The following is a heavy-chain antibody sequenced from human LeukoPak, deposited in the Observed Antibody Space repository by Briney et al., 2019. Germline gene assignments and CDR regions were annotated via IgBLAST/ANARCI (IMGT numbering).Heavy chain of an antibody. CDR2: IRQDEGEK. Sequence: GGSLRLSCAASGFNFISHWMTWVRQAPGKGLESVANIRQDEGEKYYADSVTGRFTISRDNSKNSLYLQMNSLRTEDTALYYCVVGPLRYFDWLLPLDYWGQGTLVTVSS. CDR3: VVGPLRYFDWLLPLDY. V-gene: IGHV3-7*03. J-gene: IGHJ4*02. D-gene: IGHD3-9*01. CDR1: GFNFISHW.